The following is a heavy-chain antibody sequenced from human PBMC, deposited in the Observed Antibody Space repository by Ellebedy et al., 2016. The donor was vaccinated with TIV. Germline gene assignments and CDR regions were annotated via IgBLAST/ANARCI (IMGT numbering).Heavy chain of an antibody. CDR1: GFTFSSYA. D-gene: IGHD3-22*01. J-gene: IGHJ5*02. V-gene: IGHV3-30*04. CDR3: ARDRSGLDYYDSSGYIP. Sequence: GGSLRLSXAASGFTFSSYAMHWVRQAPGKGLEWVAVISYDGSNKYYADSVKGRFTISRDNSKNTLYLQMNSLRAEDTAVYYCARDRSGLDYYDSSGYIPWGQGTLVTVSS. CDR2: ISYDGSNK.